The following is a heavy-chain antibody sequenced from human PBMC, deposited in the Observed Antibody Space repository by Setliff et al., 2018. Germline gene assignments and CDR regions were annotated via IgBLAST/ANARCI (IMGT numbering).Heavy chain of an antibody. CDR2: ISNGGGAV. J-gene: IGHJ4*02. CDR1: GFTFSNYE. V-gene: IGHV3-48*03. D-gene: IGHD2-15*01. CDR3: ARTCSGSGCYAGLES. Sequence: GSLRLSCVASGFTFSNYEFNWVRQAPGKGLEWISYISNGGGAVKYADSVKGRFTISRDTSKNTLYLQMNSLRPEDTAVYYCARTCSGSGCYAGLESWGQGTPVTVSS.